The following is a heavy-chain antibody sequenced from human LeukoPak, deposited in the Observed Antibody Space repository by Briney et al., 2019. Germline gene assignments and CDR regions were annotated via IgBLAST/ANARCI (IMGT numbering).Heavy chain of an antibody. CDR1: GYTFTGYY. Sequence: ASVKVSCKASGYTFTGYYIHWVRQAPGQGLEWMGWINPNSGGTKYAQNFQGRVTVTRDTSIRTAYMELSSLTSDDTAVYYCARERIVVVTLSDAVDIWGQGTMVTVSS. V-gene: IGHV1-2*02. D-gene: IGHD2-21*02. CDR3: ARERIVVVTLSDAVDI. CDR2: INPNSGGT. J-gene: IGHJ3*02.